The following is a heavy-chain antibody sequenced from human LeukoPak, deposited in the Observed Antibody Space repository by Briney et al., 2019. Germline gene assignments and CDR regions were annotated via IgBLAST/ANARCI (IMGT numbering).Heavy chain of an antibody. CDR3: AKDQGGGDYYFDY. CDR2: ISGSGGST. V-gene: IGHV3-23*01. J-gene: IGHJ4*02. CDR1: GFTFNSYG. Sequence: GGTLRLSCEASGFTFNSYGMSWVRQAPGEGREWVSAISGSGGSTYYADSVKGRFTISRDNSKNTLYLQMNSLRAEDTAVYYCAKDQGGGDYYFDYWGQGTLVTVSS. D-gene: IGHD2-21*02.